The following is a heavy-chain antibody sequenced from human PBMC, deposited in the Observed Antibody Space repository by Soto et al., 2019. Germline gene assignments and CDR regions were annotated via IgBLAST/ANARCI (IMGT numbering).Heavy chain of an antibody. Sequence: QVYLVQSGVEMKKPGASVKVSCKSSGYTFTNYGIGWFRQAPGQGPEWMGWISTYNGNTNDAQKFQDRVTMTTDTSTSTVYMDLRSLKSDDTAVYFCARVAYDFWTGNSEGWFDPWGQGTLVIVSS. CDR2: ISTYNGNT. D-gene: IGHD3-3*01. CDR1: GYTFTNYG. J-gene: IGHJ5*02. V-gene: IGHV1-18*01. CDR3: ARVAYDFWTGNSEGWFDP.